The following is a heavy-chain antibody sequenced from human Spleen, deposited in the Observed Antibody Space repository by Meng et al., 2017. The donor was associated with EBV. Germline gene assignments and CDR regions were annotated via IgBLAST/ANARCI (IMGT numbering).Heavy chain of an antibody. CDR2: ISSSSSTI. CDR3: ARDPSNWNSLGYFDS. CDR1: GFTFSDYY. D-gene: IGHD1-7*01. V-gene: IGHV3-11*01. Sequence: VGSGGGLVKPGGSLRLSCVAFGFTFSDYYMGWIRQAPGQGLEWIAYISSSSSTIYYADSVKGRSTISRDNANNSLSLQMSSLRAEDTAVYYCARDPSNWNSLGYFDSWGQGTLVTVSS. J-gene: IGHJ4*02.